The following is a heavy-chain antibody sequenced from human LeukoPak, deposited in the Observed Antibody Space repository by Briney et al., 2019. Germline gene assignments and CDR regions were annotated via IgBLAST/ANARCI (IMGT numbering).Heavy chain of an antibody. CDR1: GYSFTSYW. J-gene: IGHJ4*02. V-gene: IGHV5-51*01. D-gene: IGHD6-13*01. CDR2: IYPGDSDT. CDR3: ARPLRVGDSSSWYGTY. Sequence: RGESLKISCKGSGYSFTSYWIGWVRQMPGKGLEWMGIIYPGDSDTRYSPSFQGQVTISADKSISTAYLQWSSLKASDAAMYYCARPLRVGDSSSWYGTYWGQGTLVTVSS.